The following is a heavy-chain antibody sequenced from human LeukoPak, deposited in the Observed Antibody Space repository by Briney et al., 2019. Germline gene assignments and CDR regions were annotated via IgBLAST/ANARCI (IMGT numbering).Heavy chain of an antibody. V-gene: IGHV1-2*02. Sequence: ASVKVSCKASGYTFTGYYMHWGRQAPGQGLGWMGWINPNSGGTNYAQKFQGRVTMTRDTSISTAYMELSRLRSDDTAVYYCARDGRGGDCYRDGREEDDYWGQGTLVTVSS. CDR1: GYTFTGYY. D-gene: IGHD2-21*02. CDR3: ARDGRGGDCYRDGREEDDY. CDR2: INPNSGGT. J-gene: IGHJ4*02.